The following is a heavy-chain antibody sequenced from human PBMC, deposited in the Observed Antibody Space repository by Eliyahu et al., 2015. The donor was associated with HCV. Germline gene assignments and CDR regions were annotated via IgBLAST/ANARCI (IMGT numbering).Heavy chain of an antibody. CDR1: GFTFSXYG. CDR2: IWYDGSNK. V-gene: IGHV3-33*01. D-gene: IGHD3-22*01. Sequence: QVQLVESGGGVVQPGRSLRLSCAASGFTFSXYGMHWVRXAPGKGLEWVAVIWYDGSNKYYADSVKGRFTISRDNSKNTLYLQMNSLRAEDTAVYYCARDLRGYYYDSSGYWDYYYGMDVWGQGTTVTVSS. CDR3: ARDLRGYYYDSSGYWDYYYGMDV. J-gene: IGHJ6*02.